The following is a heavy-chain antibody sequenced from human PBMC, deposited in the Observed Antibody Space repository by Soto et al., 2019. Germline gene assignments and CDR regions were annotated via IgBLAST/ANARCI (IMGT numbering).Heavy chain of an antibody. D-gene: IGHD6-13*01. Sequence: HGESLKISCKGSGYSFTSYWISWVRQMPGKGLEWMGRIDPSDSYTNYSPSFQGHVTISADKSISTAYLQWSSLKASDTAMYYCAGGIAAADHYYYYYGMDVWGQGTTVTVSS. V-gene: IGHV5-10-1*01. CDR1: GYSFTSYW. CDR2: IDPSDSYT. J-gene: IGHJ6*02. CDR3: AGGIAAADHYYYYYGMDV.